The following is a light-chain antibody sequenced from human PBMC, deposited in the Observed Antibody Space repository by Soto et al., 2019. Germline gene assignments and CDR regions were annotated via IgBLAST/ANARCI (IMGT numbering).Light chain of an antibody. J-gene: IGKJ4*01. Sequence: DIQMTQSPSSLSASVGDRVTITCRASQSISKYLNWYQQKPGKDPNFLIYSSSTLQSGVPSRFSGSGSGTDFTLTISSLQPEDFATYYCQQTYSAPLTFGGGTKVDIK. CDR1: QSISKY. V-gene: IGKV1-39*01. CDR2: SSS. CDR3: QQTYSAPLT.